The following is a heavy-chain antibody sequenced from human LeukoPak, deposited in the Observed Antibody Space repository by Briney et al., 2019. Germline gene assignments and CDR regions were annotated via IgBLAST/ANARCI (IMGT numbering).Heavy chain of an antibody. CDR1: GYTFSSYV. CDR2: INAGNGNT. D-gene: IGHD6-19*01. Sequence: ASLKLSCKPSGYTFSSYVMHWVRQAPGQRLEWMGWINAGNGNTTYSQKFQGRVTITRDTTASTAYMEVSRVRCEDTAVYYCARDLKQFGGWFDYWGQGTLVTVSS. V-gene: IGHV1-3*01. J-gene: IGHJ4*02. CDR3: ARDLKQFGGWFDY.